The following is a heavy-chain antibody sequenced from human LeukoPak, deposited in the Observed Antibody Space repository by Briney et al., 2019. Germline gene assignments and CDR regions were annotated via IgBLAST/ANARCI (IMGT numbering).Heavy chain of an antibody. CDR1: GASINTYY. CDR3: ARHRGLTDSYYPFDP. CDR2: TYYTGST. Sequence: SETLSLTCTVSGASINTYYWSWIRQPPGKGLEWVGHTYYTGSTSYIPSLKSRLTISMDTSKNQFSLKLTSVTAADTAVYYCARHRGLTDSYYPFDPWGQGTLVTVSS. V-gene: IGHV4-59*08. J-gene: IGHJ5*02. D-gene: IGHD1-14*01.